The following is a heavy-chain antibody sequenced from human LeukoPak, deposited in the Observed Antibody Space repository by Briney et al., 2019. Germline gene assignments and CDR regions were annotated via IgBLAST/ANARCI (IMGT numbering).Heavy chain of an antibody. V-gene: IGHV4-30-4*08. CDR3: AREGLRAGTADY. D-gene: IGHD1-7*01. Sequence: SETLSLTCTVSGGSISSGDYYWSWIRQPPGKGLEWIGYIYYIGSTYYNPSLKSRVTISVDTSKHQFSLKLSSVTAADTAVYYCAREGLRAGTADYWGQGTLVTVSS. J-gene: IGHJ4*02. CDR2: IYYIGST. CDR1: GGSISSGDYY.